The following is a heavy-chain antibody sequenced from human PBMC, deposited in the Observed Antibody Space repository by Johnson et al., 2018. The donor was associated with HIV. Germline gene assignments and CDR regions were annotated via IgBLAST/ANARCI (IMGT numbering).Heavy chain of an antibody. D-gene: IGHD3-3*01. CDR3: AKEGTYYNFWSGYPKGDDFDI. CDR1: GFTFSSYG. V-gene: IGHV3-30*02. CDR2: IRYDGSNK. Sequence: QMQLVESGGGVVQPGGSLRLSCAASGFTFSSYGMHWVRQAPGKGLEWVAFIRYDGSNKYYADSVKGRFTISRDNSKNTLYLQMNSLRAEDTAVYYCAKEGTYYNFWSGYPKGDDFDIWGQGTMVTVSS. J-gene: IGHJ3*02.